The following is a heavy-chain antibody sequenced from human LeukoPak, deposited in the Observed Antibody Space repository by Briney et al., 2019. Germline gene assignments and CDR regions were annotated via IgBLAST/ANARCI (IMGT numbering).Heavy chain of an antibody. J-gene: IGHJ4*02. CDR3: ARGRKLLWFGEFYFDY. Sequence: SETLSLTCTVSGGSISSYYWSWIRQPPGKGLEWIGEINHSGSTNYNPSLKSRVTISVDTSKNQFSLKLSSVTAADTAVYYCARGRKLLWFGEFYFDYWGQGTLVTVSS. D-gene: IGHD3-10*01. CDR2: INHSGST. V-gene: IGHV4-34*01. CDR1: GGSISSYY.